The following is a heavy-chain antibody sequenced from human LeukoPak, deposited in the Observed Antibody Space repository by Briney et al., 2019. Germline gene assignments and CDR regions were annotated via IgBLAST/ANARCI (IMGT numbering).Heavy chain of an antibody. Sequence: SETLSLTCTVSGGSISSYYWSWIRQPPGKGLEWIGYIYYSGSTNYNPSLESRVTISVDTSKSQFSLKLSSVTAADTSVYYCARGREVTRDFDYWGQGTLVSVSS. CDR2: IYYSGST. V-gene: IGHV4-59*12. CDR1: GGSISSYY. D-gene: IGHD4-23*01. J-gene: IGHJ4*02. CDR3: ARGREVTRDFDY.